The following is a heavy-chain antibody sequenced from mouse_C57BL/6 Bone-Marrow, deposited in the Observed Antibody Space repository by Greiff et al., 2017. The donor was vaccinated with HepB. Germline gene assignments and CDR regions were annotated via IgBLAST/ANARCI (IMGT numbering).Heavy chain of an antibody. CDR1: GYTFTSYW. V-gene: IGHV1-64*01. D-gene: IGHD2-5*01. Sequence: QVQLQQPGAELVKPGASVKLSCKASGYTFTSYWMHWVKQRPGQGLEWIGMIHPNSGSTNYNEKFKSKATLTVDKSSSTAYMQLSSLTSEDSAVYYCARVDYSNLYWYFDVWGTGTTVTVSS. CDR2: IHPNSGST. CDR3: ARVDYSNLYWYFDV. J-gene: IGHJ1*03.